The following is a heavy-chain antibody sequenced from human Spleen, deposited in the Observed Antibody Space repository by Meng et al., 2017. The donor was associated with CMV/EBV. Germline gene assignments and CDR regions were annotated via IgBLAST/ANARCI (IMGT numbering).Heavy chain of an antibody. Sequence: GGSLRLSCAASGFTFSSYAMSWVRQAPGKGLEWVSAISGSGGSTYYADSVKGRFTISRDDSKNTLYLQMNSLRAEDTAVYYCAKDHVDAAAASDDAFDIWGQGTMVTVSS. J-gene: IGHJ3*02. D-gene: IGHD6-13*01. V-gene: IGHV3-23*01. CDR3: AKDHVDAAAASDDAFDI. CDR1: GFTFSSYA. CDR2: ISGSGGST.